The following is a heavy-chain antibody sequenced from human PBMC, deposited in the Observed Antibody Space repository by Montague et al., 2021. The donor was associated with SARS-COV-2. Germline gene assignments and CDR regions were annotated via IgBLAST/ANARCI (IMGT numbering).Heavy chain of an antibody. CDR3: ARQFPVQGLRYSYYGMDV. Sequence: CAISGDSVSSHSAAWNWIRQSPSRGLEWLGRTYYKSKWYNDYAVSVKSRITINPDTSKNQFSLQLNSVTPEDAAVYYCARQFPVQGLRYSYYGMDVWGQGTTVTVSS. CDR2: TYYKSKWYN. CDR1: GDSVSSHSAA. V-gene: IGHV6-1*01. J-gene: IGHJ6*02. D-gene: IGHD4-11*01.